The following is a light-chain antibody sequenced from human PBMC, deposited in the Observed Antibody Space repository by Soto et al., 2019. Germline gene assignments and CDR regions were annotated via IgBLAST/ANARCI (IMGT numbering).Light chain of an antibody. Sequence: DIQMTPYPSTLSASVGDRVTITCRASQSIGTSLAWYQQKPGKAPKVLIHKASSLESGVPSRFSGSGSGTEFTLTISSLQPDDFATYYCQQYNSYWAFGQGTKVDIK. J-gene: IGKJ1*01. CDR1: QSIGTS. CDR2: KAS. CDR3: QQYNSYWA. V-gene: IGKV1-5*03.